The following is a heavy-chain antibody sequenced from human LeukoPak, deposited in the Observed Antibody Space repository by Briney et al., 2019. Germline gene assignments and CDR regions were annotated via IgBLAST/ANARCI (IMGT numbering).Heavy chain of an antibody. J-gene: IGHJ4*02. D-gene: IGHD1-26*01. V-gene: IGHV3-15*01. CDR2: IKAKAHGGTI. CDR1: GFTFINAW. Sequence: GGSLRLSCAASGFTFINAWMAWVRQAPGKGMEWVGRIKAKAHGGTIEYAAPVKGRFTISRDDSKNTLYLQMNSLKTEDTAVYYCTTDGVGVEGATYDNWGQGTLVSVSS. CDR3: TTDGVGVEGATYDN.